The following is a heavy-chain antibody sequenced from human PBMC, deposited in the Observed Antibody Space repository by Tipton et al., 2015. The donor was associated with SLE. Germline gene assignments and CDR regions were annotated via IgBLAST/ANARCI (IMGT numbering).Heavy chain of an antibody. Sequence: TLSLTCTVSGGSISSYYCSWIRQPQGKGLEWIGFIHYSGITNYNPSLKSRVTISIDTSKNQLSLKLSSVTAADTAVYYCARHIDYVGSGIFDYWGQGTLVTVSS. J-gene: IGHJ4*02. CDR2: IHYSGIT. CDR1: GGSISSYY. V-gene: IGHV4-59*08. CDR3: ARHIDYVGSGIFDY. D-gene: IGHD3-16*01.